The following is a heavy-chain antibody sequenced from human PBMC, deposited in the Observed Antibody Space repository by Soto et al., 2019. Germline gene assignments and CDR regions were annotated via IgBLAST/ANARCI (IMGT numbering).Heavy chain of an antibody. V-gene: IGHV1-46*03. CDR2: INPSGGTT. CDR1: GYTFTSYY. Sequence: QVQLVQSGAEVKKPGASVKVSCKASGYTFTSYYINWARQAPGQGLEWMGIINPSGGTTRYAQKFQGRVHLTRDKATSTGYMDLSSLRSEDTAVYYCARMYGGDSFDYWGQGTLVTVSS. D-gene: IGHD2-21*01. CDR3: ARMYGGDSFDY. J-gene: IGHJ4*02.